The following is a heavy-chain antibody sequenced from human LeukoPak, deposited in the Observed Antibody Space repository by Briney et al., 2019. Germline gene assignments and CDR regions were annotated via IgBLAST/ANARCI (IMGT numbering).Heavy chain of an antibody. J-gene: IGHJ5*02. CDR3: ARVPAAMEGWFDP. CDR1: GGSISSSSYY. Sequence: PSETLSLTCTVSGGSISSSSYYWGWIRQPPGKGLEWIGSIYYSGSTYYNPSPKSRVTISVDTSKNQFSLKLSSVTAADTAVYYCARVPAAMEGWFDPWGQGTLVTVSS. D-gene: IGHD2-2*01. V-gene: IGHV4-39*01. CDR2: IYYSGST.